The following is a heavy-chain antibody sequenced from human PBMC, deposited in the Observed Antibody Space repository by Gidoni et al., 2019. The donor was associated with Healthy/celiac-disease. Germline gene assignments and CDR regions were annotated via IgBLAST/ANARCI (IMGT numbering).Heavy chain of an antibody. CDR3: ARAGGLSRGGYFDY. CDR2: ISYDGSNK. J-gene: IGHJ4*02. V-gene: IGHV3-30-3*01. Sequence: QVQLVESGGGVVQPGRSLRLSCAASGFTFSSYAMHWVRQAPGKGLEGVAVISYDGSNKYYADSVKGRFTISRDNSKNTLYLQMNSLRAEDTAVYYCARAGGLSRGGYFDYWGQGTLVTVSS. CDR1: GFTFSSYA. D-gene: IGHD5-12*01.